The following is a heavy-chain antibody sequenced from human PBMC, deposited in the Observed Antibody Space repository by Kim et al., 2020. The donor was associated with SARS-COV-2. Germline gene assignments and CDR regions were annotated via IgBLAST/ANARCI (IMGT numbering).Heavy chain of an antibody. V-gene: IGHV4-59*01. CDR2: IYYSGST. D-gene: IGHD6-13*01. CDR1: GGSISSYY. J-gene: IGHJ5*02. Sequence: SETLSLTCTVSGGSISSYYWSWIRQPPGKGLEWIGYIYYSGSTNYNPSLNSRVTISVDTSKNQFSLKLSSVTAADTAVYYCARTIGPGIAAAGGFDPWGQGTLVTVSS. CDR3: ARTIGPGIAAAGGFDP.